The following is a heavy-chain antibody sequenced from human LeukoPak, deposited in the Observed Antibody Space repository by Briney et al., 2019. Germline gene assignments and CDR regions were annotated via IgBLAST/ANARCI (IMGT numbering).Heavy chain of an antibody. D-gene: IGHD5-24*01. Sequence: SETLSLTCTVSGGSISSYYWSWIRQPAGKGLEWIGRIYISGSTNYNPSLKSRVTISVDTSKNQFSLKLSSVTAADTAVYYCARTPTKNYWYFDLWGRGTLVTVSS. CDR1: GGSISSYY. CDR3: ARTPTKNYWYFDL. J-gene: IGHJ2*01. V-gene: IGHV4-4*07. CDR2: IYISGST.